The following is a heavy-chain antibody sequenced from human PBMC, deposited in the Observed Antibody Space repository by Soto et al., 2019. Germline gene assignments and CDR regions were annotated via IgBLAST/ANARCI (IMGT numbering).Heavy chain of an antibody. J-gene: IGHJ5*02. CDR1: GYNFNTNW. D-gene: IGHD6-19*01. Sequence: GESLKISCKGSGYNFNTNWIGWVRQMPGKGLEWMGVIFPSDSDIRYSPSLQGQVTISADKSISTTYLQWRSLTASDTAMYYCARVFGSGWSGFDPWGQEPWSPSPQ. CDR2: IFPSDSDI. V-gene: IGHV5-51*01. CDR3: ARVFGSGWSGFDP.